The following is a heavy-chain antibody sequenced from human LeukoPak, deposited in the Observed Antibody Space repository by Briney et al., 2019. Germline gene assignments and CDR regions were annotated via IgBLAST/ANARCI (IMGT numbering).Heavy chain of an antibody. Sequence: SETLSLTCTVSGGSISSRSYYWGWIRQPPGKGLEWIGSIYYSGGTYYNPSLKSRVTMSLDTSKNQFSLKLSSVTAADTAVFYCATFVSGGHWFDPWGQGTLVTVSS. CDR2: IYYSGGT. CDR1: GGSISSRSYY. D-gene: IGHD3-3*01. J-gene: IGHJ5*02. V-gene: IGHV4-39*01. CDR3: ATFVSGGHWFDP.